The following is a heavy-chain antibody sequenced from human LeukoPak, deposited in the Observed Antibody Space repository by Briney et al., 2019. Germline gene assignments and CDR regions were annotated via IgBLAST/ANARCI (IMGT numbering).Heavy chain of an antibody. CDR3: AKDTFSGYDYGDFDY. D-gene: IGHD5-12*01. V-gene: IGHV3-23*01. J-gene: IGHJ4*02. CDR1: GFTFSSYA. Sequence: GGSLRLSCAASGFTFSSYAMSWVRQAPGKGLEWVSAISGSGGSTYYADSVKGRFTISRDNSKNTLYLQMNSLRAEDTAVYYCAKDTFSGYDYGDFDYWGLGTLVTVSS. CDR2: ISGSGGST.